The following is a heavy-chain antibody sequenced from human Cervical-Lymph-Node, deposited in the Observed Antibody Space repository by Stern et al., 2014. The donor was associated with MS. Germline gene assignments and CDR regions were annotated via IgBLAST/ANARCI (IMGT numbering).Heavy chain of an antibody. D-gene: IGHD6-19*01. Sequence: VQLVESGAEVKKPGASVKVSCKASGYTFTSYTMHWVRQAPGQRLEWMGWINTGNGNTKYSQKFQGRITITRDTYASTAYMELSSLRSEDTAVYYCARLHSSGWSFQHWGQGTLVTVSS. V-gene: IGHV1-3*04. CDR3: ARLHSSGWSFQH. J-gene: IGHJ1*01. CDR2: INTGNGNT. CDR1: GYTFTSYT.